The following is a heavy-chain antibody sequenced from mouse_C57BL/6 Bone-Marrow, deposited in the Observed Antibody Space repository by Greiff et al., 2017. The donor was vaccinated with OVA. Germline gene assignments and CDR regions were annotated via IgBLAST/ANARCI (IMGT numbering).Heavy chain of an antibody. V-gene: IGHV14-4*01. D-gene: IGHD2-2*01. CDR2: IDPENGDT. J-gene: IGHJ3*01. CDR3: TRGYDGDFAY. CDR1: GFNIKDDY. Sequence: VQLKESGAELVRPGASVKLSCTASGFNIKDDYMHWVKQRPEQGLEWIGWIDPENGDTEYASKFQGKATITADTSSNTAYLQLSSLTSEDTAVYYCTRGYDGDFAYWGQGTLVTVSA.